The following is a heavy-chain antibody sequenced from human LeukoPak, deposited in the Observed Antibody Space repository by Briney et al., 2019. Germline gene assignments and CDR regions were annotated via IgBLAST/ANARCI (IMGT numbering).Heavy chain of an antibody. V-gene: IGHV3-15*01. CDR3: TTLRLGELLFNYYFDY. J-gene: IGHJ4*02. CDR1: GFTLSNAW. CDR2: INSKTDGGTT. Sequence: GGSLRLSCAASGFTLSNAWMSWVRPAPGKGREWVGRINSKTDGGTTDYAAPVRGRLTIPRDDSKNTLYLQMNSLKTECTAVYYCTTLRLGELLFNYYFDYWGQGTLVTVSS. D-gene: IGHD3-16*02.